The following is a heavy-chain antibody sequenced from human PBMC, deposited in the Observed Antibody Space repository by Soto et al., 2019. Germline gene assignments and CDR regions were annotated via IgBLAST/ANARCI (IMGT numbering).Heavy chain of an antibody. CDR2: ISGSGGST. CDR1: GFTFSSYA. J-gene: IGHJ1*01. D-gene: IGHD2-2*01. CDR3: AKDSPTPELGYCSSTSCRAASTEYFQH. Sequence: GGSLRLSCAASGFTFSSYAMSWVRQAPGKGLEWVSAISGSGGSTYYADSVKGRFTISRDNSKNTLYLQMNSLRAEDTAVYYCAKDSPTPELGYCSSTSCRAASTEYFQHWGQGTLVTVSS. V-gene: IGHV3-23*01.